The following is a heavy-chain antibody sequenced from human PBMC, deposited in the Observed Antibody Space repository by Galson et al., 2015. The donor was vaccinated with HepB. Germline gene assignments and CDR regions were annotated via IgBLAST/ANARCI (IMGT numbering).Heavy chain of an antibody. D-gene: IGHD1-14*01. CDR1: GYSFTSYW. V-gene: IGHV5-51*01. Sequence: QSGAEVKKPGESLKISCKGSGYSFTSYWIGWVRQMLGKGLEWMGIIYPGDFDTRYSPSFQGQVTISADKSISTAYLQWSSLKVSDTAMYYWAITPADDPGSVDYWGQGTLVTVSS. CDR3: AITPADDPGSVDY. CDR2: IYPGDFDT. J-gene: IGHJ4*02.